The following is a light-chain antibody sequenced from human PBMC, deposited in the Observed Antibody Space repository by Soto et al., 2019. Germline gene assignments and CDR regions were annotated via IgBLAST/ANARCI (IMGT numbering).Light chain of an antibody. V-gene: IGKV3-11*01. J-gene: IGKJ1*01. Sequence: EIEMAQSPATLSLAPGERVTLSCRASESVSTNLAWYQQKAGQAPRLLIYDASERASGIPARFSGSGSGTDFTLTISSLEPEDFAVYYCQQRTSWPPWTFGQGTKVDIK. CDR1: ESVSTN. CDR3: QQRTSWPPWT. CDR2: DAS.